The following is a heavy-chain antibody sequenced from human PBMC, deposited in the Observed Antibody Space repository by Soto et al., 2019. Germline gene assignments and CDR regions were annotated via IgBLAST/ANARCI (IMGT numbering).Heavy chain of an antibody. V-gene: IGHV6-1*01. CDR1: GDSVSSNSAT. D-gene: IGHD6-19*01. CDR3: ANTRTQWLGSGEYFDY. Sequence: SPTLSLPCAISGDSVSSNSATWNWIRQSPSRGLEWLGRTYYRSKWYNDYAVSVKSRITINPDTSKNLFSLQLNSVTPEDTAVYYCANTRTQWLGSGEYFDYWGQGTLVTVSS. CDR2: TYYRSKWYN. J-gene: IGHJ4*02.